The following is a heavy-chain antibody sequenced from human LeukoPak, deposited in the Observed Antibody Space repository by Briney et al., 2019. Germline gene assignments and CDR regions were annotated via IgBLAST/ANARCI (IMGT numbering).Heavy chain of an antibody. Sequence: SETLSLTCTVSGGSISSASYYWSWIRQPAGKGLEWIGRIYTSGSTNYSPSLRSRVTISVDTSKNEFSLKLSSVTAADTAVYYCARDRFYSRSGSYQIFDSWGQGTLVTVSS. D-gene: IGHD3-10*01. V-gene: IGHV4-61*02. CDR2: IYTSGST. CDR1: GGSISSASYY. J-gene: IGHJ4*02. CDR3: ARDRFYSRSGSYQIFDS.